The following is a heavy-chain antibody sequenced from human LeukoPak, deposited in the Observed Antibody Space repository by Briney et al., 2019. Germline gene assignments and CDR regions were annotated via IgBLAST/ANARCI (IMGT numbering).Heavy chain of an antibody. CDR2: IYYSGST. J-gene: IGHJ4*02. Sequence: SETLSLTCTVSGGSISSGSYYWGWIRQPPGKGLEWIGSIYYSGSTFYNPSLRSRVNVSVDTSKNQFSLKLSSVTAADTALYYCATYANGWAIDYWGQGTLVTVSS. V-gene: IGHV4-39*07. CDR1: GGSISSGSYY. D-gene: IGHD6-19*01. CDR3: ATYANGWAIDY.